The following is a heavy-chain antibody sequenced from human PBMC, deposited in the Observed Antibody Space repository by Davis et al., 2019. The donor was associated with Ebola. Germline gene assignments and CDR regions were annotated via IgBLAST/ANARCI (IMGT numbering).Heavy chain of an antibody. Sequence: PSETLSLTCSVSGDSVTRDNYYWTWIRQQPGKGLEWIGYIHQSGATNYNPSVKRRITMSLDRSTNQFTVSLTSVTAADTAVYYCARTTYEFGLRWAQDFWGQGSLVTVSS. CDR3: ARTTYEFGLRWAQDF. CDR1: GDSVTRDNYY. V-gene: IGHV4-31*03. J-gene: IGHJ1*01. CDR2: IHQSGAT. D-gene: IGHD3/OR15-3a*01.